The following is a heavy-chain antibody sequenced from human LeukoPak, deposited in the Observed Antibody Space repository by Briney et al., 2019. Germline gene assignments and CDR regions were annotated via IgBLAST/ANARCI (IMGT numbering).Heavy chain of an antibody. V-gene: IGHV1-46*01. Sequence: ASVTVSCTASGYTFTSYYMHWVRQAPGQGLEWMGIINPSGGSTSYAQKFQGRVTMTRDMSTSTVYMELSSLRSEDTAVYYCARKYDILTGYDNWFDPWGQGTLVTVSS. J-gene: IGHJ5*02. CDR1: GYTFTSYY. D-gene: IGHD3-9*01. CDR3: ARKYDILTGYDNWFDP. CDR2: INPSGGST.